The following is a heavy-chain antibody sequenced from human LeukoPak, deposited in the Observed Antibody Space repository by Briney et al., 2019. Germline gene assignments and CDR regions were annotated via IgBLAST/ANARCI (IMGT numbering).Heavy chain of an antibody. CDR2: IYYSGST. D-gene: IGHD3-10*01. CDR3: ARYYYVSGSYYFDY. CDR1: LGSLYDYY. J-gene: IGHJ4*02. V-gene: IGHV4-59*13. Sequence: PSESLSLTRALSLGSLYDYYWSWMRQPPPEGVWGVGYIYYSGSTNYNPSLHSRLTISVDTSKNQYSLKLSAVTAADTAVYYCARYYYVSGSYYFDYWGQGTLVSASS.